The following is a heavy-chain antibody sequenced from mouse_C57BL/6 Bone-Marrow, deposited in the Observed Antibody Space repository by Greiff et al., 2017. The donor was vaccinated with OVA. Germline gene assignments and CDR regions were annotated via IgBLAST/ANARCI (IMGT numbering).Heavy chain of an antibody. V-gene: IGHV5-16*01. CDR1: GFTFSDYY. Sequence: EVQWVESEGGLVQPGSSMKLSCTASGFTFSDYYMAWVRQVPEKGLEWVANINYDGSSTYYLDSLKSRFIISRDNAKNILYLQMSSLKSEDTATYYCARDRYYGSSYFDYWGQGTTLTVSS. CDR2: INYDGSST. J-gene: IGHJ2*01. CDR3: ARDRYYGSSYFDY. D-gene: IGHD1-1*01.